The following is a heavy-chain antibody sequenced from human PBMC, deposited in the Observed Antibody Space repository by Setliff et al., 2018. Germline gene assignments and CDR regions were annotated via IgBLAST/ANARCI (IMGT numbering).Heavy chain of an antibody. CDR2: IGHSDMP. CDR3: ASHGGWYFDL. D-gene: IGHD4-17*01. Sequence: GSLRLSCAASGFTFSNAWMSLVRQAPGKGLEWVAEIGHSDMPHYNPSLKSRVTISADTSKSEFSLRLNSVTAADSAVYYCASHGGWYFDLWGRGTLVTVSS. V-gene: IGHV4-34*01. J-gene: IGHJ2*01. CDR1: GFTFSNAW.